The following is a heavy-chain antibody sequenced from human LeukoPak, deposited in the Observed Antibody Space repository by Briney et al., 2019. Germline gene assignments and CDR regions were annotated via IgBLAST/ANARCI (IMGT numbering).Heavy chain of an antibody. CDR1: GYSFTSYW. V-gene: IGHV1-2*02. J-gene: IGHJ4*02. D-gene: IGHD7-27*01. CDR3: ARGAGEFDY. CDR2: INPNSGGT. Sequence: GESLKISCKGSGYSFTSYWIGWVRQMPGKGLEWMGWINPNSGGTNYAQKFQGRVTMTRDTSISTAYMELSRLRSDDTAVYYCARGAGEFDYWGQGTLVTVSS.